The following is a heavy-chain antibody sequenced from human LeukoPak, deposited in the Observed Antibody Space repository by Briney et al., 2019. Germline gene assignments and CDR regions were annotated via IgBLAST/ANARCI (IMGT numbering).Heavy chain of an antibody. CDR2: IYHSGST. D-gene: IGHD4-23*01. Sequence: SETLSLTCAVSGGSISSSNWWSWVRQPPGKGLEWIGEIYHSGSTNYNPSLKSRVTISVDKSKNQFSLKLSPVTAADTAVYYCARVGVDYSGNIIKYFFDYWGQGTLVTVSP. CDR1: GGSISSSNW. V-gene: IGHV4-4*02. J-gene: IGHJ4*02. CDR3: ARVGVDYSGNIIKYFFDY.